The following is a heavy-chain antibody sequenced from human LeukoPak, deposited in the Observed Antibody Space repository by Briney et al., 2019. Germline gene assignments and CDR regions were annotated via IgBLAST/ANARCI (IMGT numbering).Heavy chain of an antibody. D-gene: IGHD4-23*01. Sequence: SVKVSCKAPGGTFSSYAISWVRQAPGQGLEWMGRIIPILGIANYAQKFQGRVTITADKSTSTAYMELSSLRSEDTAVYYCARGSMTTVVTENWFDPWGQGTLVTVSS. V-gene: IGHV1-69*04. J-gene: IGHJ5*02. CDR3: ARGSMTTVVTENWFDP. CDR1: GGTFSSYA. CDR2: IIPILGIA.